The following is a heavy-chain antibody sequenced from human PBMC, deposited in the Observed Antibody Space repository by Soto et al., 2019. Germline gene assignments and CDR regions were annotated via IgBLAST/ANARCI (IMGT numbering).Heavy chain of an antibody. Sequence: AASVKVSCKASGGTFNNYVINWVRQAPGQGLEWMAGIIPIFGTPNYAQKFQGRVTITADKSTSTAYMELNSLRSEDTAVYYCAGRCDCTNCLAHFDYWGQGTLVTVSS. CDR1: GGTFNNYV. V-gene: IGHV1-69*06. CDR3: AGRCDCTNCLAHFDY. CDR2: IIPIFGTP. D-gene: IGHD2-2*01. J-gene: IGHJ4*02.